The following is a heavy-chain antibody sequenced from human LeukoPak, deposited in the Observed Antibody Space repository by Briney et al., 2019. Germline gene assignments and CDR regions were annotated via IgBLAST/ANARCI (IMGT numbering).Heavy chain of an antibody. CDR3: TRLRSGFDP. D-gene: IGHD1-1*01. CDR1: GFTFSGSA. V-gene: IGHV3-73*01. J-gene: IGHJ5*02. CDR2: IRSKANSYAT. Sequence: GGSLRLSCAASGFTFSGSAMHWVRQASGKGLEWVGRIRSKANSYATAYAASVKGRFTISRDDSKNTAYLQMNSLKTEDTAVYYCTRLRSGFDPWGQGTLVTVSS.